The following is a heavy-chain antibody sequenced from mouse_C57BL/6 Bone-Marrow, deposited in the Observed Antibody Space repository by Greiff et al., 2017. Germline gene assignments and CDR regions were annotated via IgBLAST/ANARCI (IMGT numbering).Heavy chain of an antibody. V-gene: IGHV5-16*01. CDR2: ITYDGSST. CDR1: GFTFSDYY. D-gene: IGHD1-1*01. CDR3: AREGDYYGSSYKGYYFDY. J-gene: IGHJ2*02. Sequence: EVKVVESEGGLVQPGSSMKLSCTASGFTFSDYYMAWVRQVPETGLEWVANITYDGSSTYYLDSLKSRFIISREKAKNSLYLQMSSRKSEDTATYYCAREGDYYGSSYKGYYFDYWGQGTSRTVSS.